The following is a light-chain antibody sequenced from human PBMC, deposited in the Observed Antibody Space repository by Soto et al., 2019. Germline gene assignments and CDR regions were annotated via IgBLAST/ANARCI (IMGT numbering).Light chain of an antibody. V-gene: IGKV1-39*01. Sequence: DIQMTQSPSSLSASVGDRVTITYRASQKINSFVNWYQQMPGKAPKLLICATSSLQSGVPSRFSGSGSGTQFTLTISSLQPEDSATYYCQQSHTTPNTFGQGTKLEIK. CDR2: ATS. CDR3: QQSHTTPNT. CDR1: QKINSF. J-gene: IGKJ2*01.